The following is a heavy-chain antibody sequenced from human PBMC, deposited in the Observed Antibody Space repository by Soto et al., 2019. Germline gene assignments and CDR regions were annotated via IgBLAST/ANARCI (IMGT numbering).Heavy chain of an antibody. CDR2: IYYSGST. CDR3: ARQRAPIGYSSGWNDY. CDR1: GCSISSGDYY. J-gene: IGHJ4*02. Sequence: SETLSLTCTVSGCSISSGDYYWSWIRQPPGKGLEWIGYIYYSGSTYYNPSLKSRVTISVDTSKNQFSLKLSSVTAADTAVYYCARQRAPIGYSSGWNDYWGQGTRVTVVS. V-gene: IGHV4-30-4*01. D-gene: IGHD6-19*01.